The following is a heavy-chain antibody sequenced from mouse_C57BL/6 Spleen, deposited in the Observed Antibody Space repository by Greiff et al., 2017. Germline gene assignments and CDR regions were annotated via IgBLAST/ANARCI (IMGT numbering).Heavy chain of an antibody. CDR1: GFTFSSYA. J-gene: IGHJ4*01. Sequence: EVKVVESGGGLVKPGGSLKLSCAASGFTFSSYAMSWVRQTPEKRLEWVATISDGGSYTYYPDNVKGRFTISRDNAKNNLYLQMSHLKSEDTAMYYCARDHLYYDGSYYAMDYWGQGTSVTVSS. CDR3: ARDHLYYDGSYYAMDY. V-gene: IGHV5-4*01. D-gene: IGHD2-3*01. CDR2: ISDGGSYT.